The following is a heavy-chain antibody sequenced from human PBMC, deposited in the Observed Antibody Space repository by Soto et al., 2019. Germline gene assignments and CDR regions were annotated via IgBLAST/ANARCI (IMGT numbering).Heavy chain of an antibody. J-gene: IGHJ6*02. V-gene: IGHV4-39*01. CDR1: GGSISSSSYY. CDR2: IYYSGST. Sequence: QLQLQESGPGLVKPSETLSLTCTVSGGSISSSSYYWGWIRQPPGKGLEWIGSIYYSGSTYYNPPLKSRVTISVDTSKNQFSLKLSSVTAADTAVYYCARRYDFWSGPPTPYYYYYGMDVWGQGTTVTVSS. CDR3: ARRYDFWSGPPTPYYYYYGMDV. D-gene: IGHD3-3*01.